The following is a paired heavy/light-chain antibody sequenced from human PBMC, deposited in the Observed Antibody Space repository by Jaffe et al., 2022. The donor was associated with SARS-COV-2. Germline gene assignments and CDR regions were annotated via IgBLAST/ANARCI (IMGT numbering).Light chain of an antibody. V-gene: IGKV1-33*01. Sequence: DIQMTQSPSSLSASVGDRVTITCQASQDISNYLNWYQQKPGKAPKLLIYDASNLETGVPSRFSGSGSGTDFTFTISSLQPEDIATYYCQQYDNLPPRYTFGQGTKLEIK. CDR2: DAS. J-gene: IGKJ2*01. CDR1: QDISNY. CDR3: QQYDNLPPRYT.
Heavy chain of an antibody. J-gene: IGHJ4*02. CDR2: ISYDGSNK. V-gene: IGHV3-30-3*01. CDR3: ARDRVAGTNDYFVVVSSFLY. D-gene: IGHD6-19*01. CDR1: GFTFSSYA. Sequence: QVQLVESGGGVVQPGRSLRLSCAASGFTFSSYAMHWVRQAPGKGLEWVAVISYDGSNKYYADSVKGRFTISRDNSKNTLYLQMNSLRAEDTAVYYCARDRVAGTNDYFVVVSSFLYWGQGTLVTVSS.